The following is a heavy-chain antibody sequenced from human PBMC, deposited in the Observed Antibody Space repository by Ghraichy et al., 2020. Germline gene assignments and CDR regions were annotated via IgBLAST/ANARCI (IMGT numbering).Heavy chain of an antibody. CDR1: GFTFSSYW. V-gene: IGHV3-7*03. CDR2: IKQDGSEK. CDR3: ARGLRLNWYFDL. J-gene: IGHJ2*01. D-gene: IGHD5-12*01. Sequence: LSLTCAASGFTFSSYWMSWVRQAPGKGLEWVANIKQDGSEKNYVDSVKGRFTISRDNAKNSLYLQMNSLRAEDTAVYYCARGLRLNWYFDLWGRGTLVTVSS.